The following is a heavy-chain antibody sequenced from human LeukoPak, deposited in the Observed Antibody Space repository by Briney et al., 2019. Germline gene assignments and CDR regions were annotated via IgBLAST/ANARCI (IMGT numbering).Heavy chain of an antibody. CDR3: ARVPPLSRPYTGNNYYFDY. CDR2: ISYTGGT. Sequence: PSETLSLTCTVSGGSLTSYYWSWIRQPPGKGLEWIGYISYTGGTNYNPSLKSRVTISVDTSKNQFSLKLSSVTAADTAVYYCARVPPLSRPYTGNNYYFDYWGQGTLVTVSS. D-gene: IGHD5-24*01. J-gene: IGHJ4*02. CDR1: GGSLTSYY. V-gene: IGHV4-59*01.